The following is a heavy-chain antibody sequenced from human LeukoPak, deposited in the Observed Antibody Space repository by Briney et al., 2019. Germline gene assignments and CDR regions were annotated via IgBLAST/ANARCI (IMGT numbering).Heavy chain of an antibody. Sequence: SETLSLTCTVTGASVNIHLWSWIRQSAGKGLEWIGRISITEGTNYNPSFKSRVTMSVDTSKNQFSLRLTSMTAADTAVYYCARLRRDTGSWYADDSWGQGTLVTVSS. CDR3: ARLRRDTGSWYADDS. J-gene: IGHJ4*02. D-gene: IGHD6-13*01. CDR2: ISITEGT. V-gene: IGHV4-4*07. CDR1: GASVNIHL.